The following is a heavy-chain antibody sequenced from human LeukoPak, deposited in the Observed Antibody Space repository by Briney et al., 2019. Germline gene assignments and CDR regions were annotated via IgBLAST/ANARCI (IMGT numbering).Heavy chain of an antibody. CDR2: ISSSSSYI. D-gene: IGHD1-26*01. Sequence: PGRSLRLSCAASGFSFNDYGLHWVRQAPGKGLEWVSSISSSSSYIYYADSVKGRFTISRDNAKNSLYLQMNSLRAEDTAVYYCASHLVGAVDYWGQGTLVTVSS. V-gene: IGHV3-21*01. CDR3: ASHLVGAVDY. CDR1: GFSFNDYG. J-gene: IGHJ4*02.